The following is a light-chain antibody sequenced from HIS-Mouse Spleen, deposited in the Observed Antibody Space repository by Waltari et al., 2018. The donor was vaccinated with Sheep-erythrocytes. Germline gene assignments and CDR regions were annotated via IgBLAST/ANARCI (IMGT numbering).Light chain of an antibody. V-gene: IGKV1-39*01. J-gene: IGKJ4*01. CDR1: QSISSY. CDR2: AAS. CDR3: QQSYSTPPLT. Sequence: TQSPGTLSLSPGERATLSCRASQSISSYLNWYQQKPGKAPKLLIYAASSLQSGVPSRFSGSGSGTDFTLTISSLQPEDFATYYCQQSYSTPPLTFGGGTKVEIK.